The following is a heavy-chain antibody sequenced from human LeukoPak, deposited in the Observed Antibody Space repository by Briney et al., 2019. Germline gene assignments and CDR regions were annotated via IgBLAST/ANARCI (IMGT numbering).Heavy chain of an antibody. CDR1: GFTFRKHW. CDR2: IREDGNEK. D-gene: IGHD4-17*01. Sequence: GGSLRLSCAATGFTFRKHWMSWVRQTVGKGLECVAKIREDGNEKHYVDSVKGRFTISRDNAKNSLYLQMNSLRAEDTAVYYCARDDYGGIDYWGQGTLVTVSS. CDR3: ARDDYGGIDY. J-gene: IGHJ4*02. V-gene: IGHV3-7*01.